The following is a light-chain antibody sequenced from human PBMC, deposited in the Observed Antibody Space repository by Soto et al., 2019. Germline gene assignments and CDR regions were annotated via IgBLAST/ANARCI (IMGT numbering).Light chain of an antibody. CDR2: VGTGGIVG. Sequence: QLVLTQPPSASASLGASVTLSCTLSSGYSYYKVDWYQQRPGKGPRFVMRVGTGGIVGSKGDGIPDRFSVLGSGLNRFLTIKNIQEEDESDYYCGTDHDSGSDFVWVFGGGTKLTVL. J-gene: IGLJ3*02. CDR1: SGYSYYK. V-gene: IGLV9-49*01. CDR3: GTDHDSGSDFVWV.